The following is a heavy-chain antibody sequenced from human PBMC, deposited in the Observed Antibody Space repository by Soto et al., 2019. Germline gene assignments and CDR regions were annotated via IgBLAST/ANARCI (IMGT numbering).Heavy chain of an antibody. Sequence: EVQLVESGGGLDQPGGSLKLSCAASGFTFSGSAMHWVRQASGKGLEWVGRIRSKANSYATAYAASVKGRFTISRDDSKNTAYLQMNSLKTEDTAVYYYTPYYDSSGYNNWGQGTLVTVSS. CDR1: GFTFSGSA. CDR3: TPYYDSSGYNN. J-gene: IGHJ4*02. D-gene: IGHD3-22*01. CDR2: IRSKANSYAT. V-gene: IGHV3-73*02.